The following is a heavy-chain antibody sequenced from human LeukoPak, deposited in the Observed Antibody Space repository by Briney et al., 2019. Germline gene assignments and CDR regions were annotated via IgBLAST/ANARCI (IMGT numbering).Heavy chain of an antibody. J-gene: IGHJ4*02. D-gene: IGHD5-18*01. V-gene: IGHV4-39*01. CDR2: IYYSGST. Sequence: SETLSLTCTVSGGSISSSSYYWGWIRQPPGKGLEWTGSIYYSGSTYYNPSLKSRVTISVDTSKNQFSLKLSSVTAADTAVYYCARFMVGDTAMVMLRLYYFDYWGQGTLVTVSS. CDR3: ARFMVGDTAMVMLRLYYFDY. CDR1: GGSISSSSYY.